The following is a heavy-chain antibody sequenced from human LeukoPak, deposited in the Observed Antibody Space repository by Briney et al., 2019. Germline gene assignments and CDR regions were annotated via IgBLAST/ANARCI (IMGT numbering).Heavy chain of an antibody. D-gene: IGHD6-6*01. V-gene: IGHV1-18*01. CDR3: ARGGRDSSSYYYYYYMGV. J-gene: IGHJ6*03. Sequence: ASVKVSCMASGYTFTSYGISWVRQAPGQGLEWMGWISAYNGNTNYAQKLQGRVTMTTDTSTSTAYMELRSLRSDDTAVYYCARGGRDSSSYYYYYYMGVWGKGTTVTVSS. CDR2: ISAYNGNT. CDR1: GYTFTSYG.